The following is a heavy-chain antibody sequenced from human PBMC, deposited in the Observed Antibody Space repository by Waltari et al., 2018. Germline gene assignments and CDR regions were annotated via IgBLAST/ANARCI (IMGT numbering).Heavy chain of an antibody. J-gene: IGHJ3*02. Sequence: QVQLQESGPGLVNPSETLSLTCTVSGGSIRTHYWSWIRQSPGKGLEWIGYSYYTGSTNYDPSLNGRVSISVDTSKNQFSLKLTSVTAADTAVYYCASDTVLGGFDIWGQGTMVTVSS. CDR1: GGSIRTHY. CDR3: ASDTVLGGFDI. V-gene: IGHV4-59*08. CDR2: SYYTGST. D-gene: IGHD2-15*01.